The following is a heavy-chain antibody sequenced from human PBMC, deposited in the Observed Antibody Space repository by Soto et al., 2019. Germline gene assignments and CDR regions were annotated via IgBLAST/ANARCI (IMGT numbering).Heavy chain of an antibody. CDR2: IIPIFGTA. CDR3: AGPGCPSSSFLSYYYGIDV. Sequence: QVQLVQSGAEVKKPGSSVKVSCKASGGTFSSYAISWVRQAPGQGLEWMGGIIPIFGTANYAQQFQGRVTITADESTSTAYMELSRLRSEDAAVYSCAGPGCPSSSFLSYYYGIDVWGQGTTVTVSS. J-gene: IGHJ6*02. D-gene: IGHD6-6*01. CDR1: GGTFSSYA. V-gene: IGHV1-69*12.